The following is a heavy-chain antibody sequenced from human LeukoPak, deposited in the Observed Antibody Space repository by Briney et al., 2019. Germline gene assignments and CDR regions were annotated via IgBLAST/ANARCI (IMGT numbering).Heavy chain of an antibody. CDR3: ARVGYSYGTFDY. D-gene: IGHD5-18*01. V-gene: IGHV4-59*01. CDR1: GGSISSYY. CDR2: IYYSGST. Sequence: SETLSLTCTVSGGSISSYYWSWIRQPPGKGLEWIGYIYYSGSTNYNPSLKSRVTISVDTSKNQFSLKLSSVTAADTAVYYCARVGYSYGTFDYWGQGTLVTVPS. J-gene: IGHJ4*02.